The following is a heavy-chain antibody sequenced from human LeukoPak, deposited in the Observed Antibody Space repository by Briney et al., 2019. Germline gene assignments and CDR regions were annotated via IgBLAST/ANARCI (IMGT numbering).Heavy chain of an antibody. Sequence: GGSLRLSCAASGFTFSSYWMSWVRQAPGKGLEWVANIKQDGSEKYYVDSVKGRFTISRDNAKNSLYLQMNSLRAEDTAVYYCSRVITYYYDSIDDAFDIWGQGTTVTVSS. CDR2: IKQDGSEK. J-gene: IGHJ3*02. CDR1: GFTFSSYW. V-gene: IGHV3-7*03. D-gene: IGHD3-22*01. CDR3: SRVITYYYDSIDDAFDI.